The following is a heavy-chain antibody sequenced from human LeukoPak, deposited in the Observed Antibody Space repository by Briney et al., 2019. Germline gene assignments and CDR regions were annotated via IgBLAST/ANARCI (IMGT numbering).Heavy chain of an antibody. V-gene: IGHV4-34*01. Sequence: PSETLSLTCAVYGGSFSGYYWSWIRQPPGKGLEWIGEINHSGSTNYNPSLKSRVTISVDTSKNQFSLKLSSVTAADTAVYYCARHGAARPFDYYYYYYMDVWGKGTTVTVSS. J-gene: IGHJ6*03. CDR2: INHSGST. CDR3: ARHGAARPFDYYYYYYMDV. CDR1: GGSFSGYY. D-gene: IGHD6-6*01.